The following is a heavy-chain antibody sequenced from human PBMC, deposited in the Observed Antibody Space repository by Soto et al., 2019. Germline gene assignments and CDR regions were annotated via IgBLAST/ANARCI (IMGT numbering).Heavy chain of an antibody. Sequence: QVQLVQSGTEMKKPGASVKVSCTASGYTFTNYGISWVRQAPGQGLEWMGWISGYNGNTNYAQKLQGRVTMTTDTSTSTAYMELRSLRSDDTAVYYCARNHHPEYNFDYWGQGTLVTVSS. J-gene: IGHJ4*02. D-gene: IGHD5-18*01. V-gene: IGHV1-18*01. CDR1: GYTFTNYG. CDR2: ISGYNGNT. CDR3: ARNHHPEYNFDY.